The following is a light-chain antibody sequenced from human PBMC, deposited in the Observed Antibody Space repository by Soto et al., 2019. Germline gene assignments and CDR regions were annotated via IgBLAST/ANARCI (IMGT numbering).Light chain of an antibody. CDR2: GAS. V-gene: IGKV3-15*01. J-gene: IGKJ4*01. CDR3: QQYNNWPPVT. Sequence: IVMPQSPATLSVSPGERATLSCRASQSVSSKLAWYQQKPGQAPRLLIYGASTRATGIPARFSGSGSGTEFTLTISSLQSEDFAVYYCQQYNNWPPVTFGGGTKVEIK. CDR1: QSVSSK.